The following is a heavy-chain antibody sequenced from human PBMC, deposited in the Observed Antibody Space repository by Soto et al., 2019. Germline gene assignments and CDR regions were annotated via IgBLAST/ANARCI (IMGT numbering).Heavy chain of an antibody. J-gene: IGHJ6*02. CDR1: GYTFASYY. CDR3: ARGGRIVDTGIGYYYYHAMDV. Sequence: ASVKVSCKASGYTFASYYIHWVRQAPGQGLEWMGIFNPTGDTASYAQKLQGRVTMTRDTSTGTAYMELGSLRSEDTAVYYCARGGRIVDTGIGYYYYHAMDVWGQGTTVTVSS. D-gene: IGHD5-18*01. CDR2: FNPTGDTA. V-gene: IGHV1-46*01.